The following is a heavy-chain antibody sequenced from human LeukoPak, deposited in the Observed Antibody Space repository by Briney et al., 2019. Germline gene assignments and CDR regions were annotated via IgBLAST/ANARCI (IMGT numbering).Heavy chain of an antibody. Sequence: GASVKVSCKVSGYTLTELSMHWVRQAPGKGLEWMGGFDPEDGETIYAQKFQGRVTMTEDTSTDTAYMELSSLRSEDTAVYYCATFRYYYDSSGYYPGAFDIWGQGTMVTVSS. CDR3: ATFRYYYDSSGYYPGAFDI. V-gene: IGHV1-24*01. CDR2: FDPEDGET. CDR1: GYTLTELS. J-gene: IGHJ3*02. D-gene: IGHD3-22*01.